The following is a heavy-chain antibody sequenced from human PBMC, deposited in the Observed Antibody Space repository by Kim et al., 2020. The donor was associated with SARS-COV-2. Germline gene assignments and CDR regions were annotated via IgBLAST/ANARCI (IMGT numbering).Heavy chain of an antibody. D-gene: IGHD1-26*01. Sequence: SETLSLTCTVSGGSISSYYWSWIRQPPGKGLEWIGYIYYSGSTNYNPSFKSRVTISVDTSKNQFSLKLSSVTAADTAAFYCAREWYRRSNVYAFDIWGQG. J-gene: IGHJ3*02. CDR3: AREWYRRSNVYAFDI. V-gene: IGHV4-59*01. CDR2: IYYSGST. CDR1: GGSISSYY.